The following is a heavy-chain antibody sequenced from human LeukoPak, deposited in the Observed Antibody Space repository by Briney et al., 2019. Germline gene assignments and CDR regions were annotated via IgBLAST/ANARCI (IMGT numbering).Heavy chain of an antibody. J-gene: IGHJ4*02. CDR1: GFRFSAAW. V-gene: IGHV3-7*01. CDR3: GRGDPDY. CDR2: INQAGSDR. Sequence: PGGSLTLSCEVSGFRFSAAWMNWVRQAPGKGREWVANINQAGSDRYYVDSVKGRFTISRDNAKNSLYLQMNRLRAEDTAVYYCGRGDPDYWGQGTLVTVSS.